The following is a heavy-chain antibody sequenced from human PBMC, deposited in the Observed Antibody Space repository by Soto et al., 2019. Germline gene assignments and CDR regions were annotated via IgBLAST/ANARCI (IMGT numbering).Heavy chain of an antibody. CDR3: ARLLMRNYFDY. V-gene: IGHV3-53*01. CDR1: GFTVSSNY. D-gene: IGHD2-8*01. CDR2: TYSGGST. Sequence: GGSLRLSCAASGFTVSSNYMSWVRQAPGKGLEWVSVTYSGGSTYYADSVKGRFTISRDNSKNTLYLQMNSLRAEDTAVYYCARLLMRNYFDYWGQGTLVTVSS. J-gene: IGHJ4*02.